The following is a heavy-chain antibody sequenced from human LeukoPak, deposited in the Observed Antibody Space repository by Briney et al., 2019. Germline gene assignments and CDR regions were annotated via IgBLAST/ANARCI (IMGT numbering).Heavy chain of an antibody. CDR3: ARELDYYGSGQRAFDI. Sequence: GASVKVSCKASGHTFSIYNMHWVRQAPGQGLEWMGIINPSGGTSYAQKIQGRVTMTRNTSISTAYMELSSLRSEDTAVYYCARELDYYGSGQRAFDIWGQGTMVTVSS. CDR1: GHTFSIYN. CDR2: INPSGGT. D-gene: IGHD3-10*01. J-gene: IGHJ3*02. V-gene: IGHV1-46*01.